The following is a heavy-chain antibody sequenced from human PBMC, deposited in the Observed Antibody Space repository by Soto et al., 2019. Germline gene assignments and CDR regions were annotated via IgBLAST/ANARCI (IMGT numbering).Heavy chain of an antibody. CDR1: GFTFSSYA. J-gene: IGHJ6*02. CDR3: ARDLYYDFWSGNYYYYGMDV. D-gene: IGHD3-3*01. CDR2: ISYDGSNK. Sequence: GGSLRLSCAASGFTFSSYAMHWVRQAPGKGLEWVAVISYDGSNKYYADSVEGRFTISRDNSKNTLYLQMNSLRAEDTAVYYCARDLYYDFWSGNYYYYGMDVWGQGTTVTVSS. V-gene: IGHV3-30-3*01.